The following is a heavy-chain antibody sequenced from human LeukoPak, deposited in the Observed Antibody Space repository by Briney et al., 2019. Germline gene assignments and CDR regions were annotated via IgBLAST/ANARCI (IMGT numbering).Heavy chain of an antibody. J-gene: IGHJ4*02. V-gene: IGHV1-18*01. CDR1: GYTFTRYG. CDR3: ARVGCSGANCYSSADY. D-gene: IGHD2-15*01. CDR2: ISGYNGNT. Sequence: ASVKVSCKTSGYTFTRYGISWVRQAPGQGLEWMGWISGYNGNTKYQQKLQGRVTLTTDTSMSTADMELRSLRSDDTAVYYCARVGCSGANCYSSADYWGQGTLVTVSS.